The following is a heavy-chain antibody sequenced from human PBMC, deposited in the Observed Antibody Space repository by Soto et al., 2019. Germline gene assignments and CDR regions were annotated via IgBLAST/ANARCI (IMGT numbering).Heavy chain of an antibody. CDR2: MNPNSGNT. D-gene: IGHD2-15*01. CDR1: GYTFTSYD. Sequence: ASVKVSCKASGYTFTSYDINWVRQATGQGLEWMGWMNPNSGNTGYAQKFQGRVTMTRNTPISTAYMELSSLRSEDTAVYYCASQGGCSGGSCYDMDVWGKGTTVTVSS. V-gene: IGHV1-8*01. J-gene: IGHJ6*03. CDR3: ASQGGCSGGSCYDMDV.